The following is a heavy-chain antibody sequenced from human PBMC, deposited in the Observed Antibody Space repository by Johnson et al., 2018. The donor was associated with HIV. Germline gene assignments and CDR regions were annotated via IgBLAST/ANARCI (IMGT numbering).Heavy chain of an antibody. V-gene: IGHV3-30*02. Sequence: QVQLVESGGGVVQPGGSLRLSCAASGFTFSNYGMHWVSQAPGKGLEWVAFIRYDGSHTYYADSVKGRFTISRDNSKNTLSLQMSSLRAEDTAVYYCARGEEEQLGDAFDIWGQGTMVTVSS. D-gene: IGHD6-6*01. CDR1: GFTFSNYG. CDR2: IRYDGSHT. J-gene: IGHJ3*02. CDR3: ARGEEEQLGDAFDI.